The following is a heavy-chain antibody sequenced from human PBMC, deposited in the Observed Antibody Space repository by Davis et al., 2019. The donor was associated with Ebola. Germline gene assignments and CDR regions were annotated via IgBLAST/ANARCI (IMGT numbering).Heavy chain of an antibody. CDR1: GGTFSSYT. Sequence: AASVKVSCKASGGTFSSYTISWVRQAPGQGLEWMGRIIPILGIANYAQKFQGRVTITADKSTSTAYMELSSLRSEDTAVYYCARGGCSGGSCYSPDYWGQGTLVTVSS. V-gene: IGHV1-69*02. J-gene: IGHJ4*02. CDR3: ARGGCSGGSCYSPDY. CDR2: IIPILGIA. D-gene: IGHD2-15*01.